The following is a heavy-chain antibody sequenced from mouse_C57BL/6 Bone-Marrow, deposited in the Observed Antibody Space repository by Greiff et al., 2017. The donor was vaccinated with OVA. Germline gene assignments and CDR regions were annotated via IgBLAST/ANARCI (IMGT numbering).Heavy chain of an antibody. J-gene: IGHJ2*01. CDR2: IYPRSGNT. CDR3: ARVGHFDY. Sequence: VQRVESGAELARPGASVKLSCKASGYTFTSYGISWVKQRTGQGLEWIGEIYPRSGNTYYNEKFKGKATLTADKSSSTAYMELRSLTSEDSAVYFCARVGHFDYWGQGTTLTVSS. D-gene: IGHD4-1*01. V-gene: IGHV1-81*01. CDR1: GYTFTSYG.